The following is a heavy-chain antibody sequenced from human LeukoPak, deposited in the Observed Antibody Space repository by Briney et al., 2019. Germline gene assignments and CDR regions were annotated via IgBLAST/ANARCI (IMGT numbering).Heavy chain of an antibody. J-gene: IGHJ6*02. Sequence: ASVKVSCKASGYTFTAYYLHWVRQAPGQGLEWMGWINPNTGGAKYAQKFQGRLTMTRDTSINTVYMGLSRLRSDDTAVYYCAEAGSGSYYNSRRDYYGMDVWGQGTTVTVSS. CDR3: AEAGSGSYYNSRRDYYGMDV. V-gene: IGHV1-2*02. CDR1: GYTFTAYY. CDR2: INPNTGGA. D-gene: IGHD3-10*01.